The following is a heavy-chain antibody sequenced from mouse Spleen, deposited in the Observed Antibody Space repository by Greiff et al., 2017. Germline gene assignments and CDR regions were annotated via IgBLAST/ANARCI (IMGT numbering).Heavy chain of an antibody. CDR1: GFNIKDDY. D-gene: IGHD2-4*01. J-gene: IGHJ3*01. CDR2: IDPENGDT. Sequence: VQLQQSGAELVRPGASVKLSCTASGFNIKDDYMHWVKQRPEQGLEWIGWIDPENGDTEYASKFQGKATITADTSSNTAYLQLSSLTSEDTAVYYCTTMIKAWFAYWGQGTLVTVSA. V-gene: IGHV14-4*01. CDR3: TTMIKAWFAY.